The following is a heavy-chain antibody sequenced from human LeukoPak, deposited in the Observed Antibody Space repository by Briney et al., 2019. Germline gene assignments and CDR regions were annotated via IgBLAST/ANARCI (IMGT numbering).Heavy chain of an antibody. CDR3: ARVNDITEGRGYFDY. CDR1: GFTFSSYG. V-gene: IGHV3-30*03. Sequence: GRSLRLSCAASGFTFSSYGMHWVRQAPGKGLEWVAVISYDGSNKYYADSVKGRFTISRDNSKNTLYLQMNSLRAEDTAVYYCARVNDITEGRGYFDYWGQGTLVTVSS. CDR2: ISYDGSNK. D-gene: IGHD3-9*01. J-gene: IGHJ4*02.